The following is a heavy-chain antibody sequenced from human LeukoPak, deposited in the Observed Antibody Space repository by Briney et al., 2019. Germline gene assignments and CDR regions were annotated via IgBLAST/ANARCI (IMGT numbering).Heavy chain of an antibody. J-gene: IGHJ4*02. CDR2: IWYDGSNK. CDR1: GFTFSSYG. CDR3: ARRGYSGYDDFDY. V-gene: IGHV3-33*01. Sequence: PGRSLRLSCAASGFTFSSYGMHWVRQAPGKGLEWVAVIWYDGSNKYYADSVKGRFTISRDNSKNTLYLQMNSLRAEDMAVYYCARRGYSGYDDFDYWGQGTLVTVSS. D-gene: IGHD5-12*01.